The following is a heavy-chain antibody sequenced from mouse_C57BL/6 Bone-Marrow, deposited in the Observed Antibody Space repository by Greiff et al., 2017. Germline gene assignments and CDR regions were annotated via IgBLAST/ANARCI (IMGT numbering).Heavy chain of an antibody. CDR3: TTGGYYYAMDY. CDR2: IDPENGDT. CDR1: GFTIKDDY. D-gene: IGHD3-1*01. Sequence: VQLQQSGAELVRPGASVKLSCTASGFTIKDDYMHWVKQRPEQGLEWIGWIDPENGDTEYASKFQGKATITADTSSNTAYLQLSSLTDADIDVYYCTTGGYYYAMDYWGQGTSVTVSS. J-gene: IGHJ4*01. V-gene: IGHV14-4*01.